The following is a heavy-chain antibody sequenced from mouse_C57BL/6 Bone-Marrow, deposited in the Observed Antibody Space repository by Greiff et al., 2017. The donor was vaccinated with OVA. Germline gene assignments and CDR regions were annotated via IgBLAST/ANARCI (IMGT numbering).Heavy chain of an antibody. CDR1: GFSLTSYG. CDR3: AKKNSHYGHFDY. D-gene: IGHD1-1*01. J-gene: IGHJ2*01. V-gene: IGHV2-5*01. Sequence: VKLQESGPGLVQPSQSLSITCTVSGFSLTSYGVHWVRQSPGKGLEWLGVIWRGGSTDYNAAFMSRLSITKDNSKSQVFFKMNSLQADDTAIYYCAKKNSHYGHFDYWGQGTTLTVSS. CDR2: IWRGGST.